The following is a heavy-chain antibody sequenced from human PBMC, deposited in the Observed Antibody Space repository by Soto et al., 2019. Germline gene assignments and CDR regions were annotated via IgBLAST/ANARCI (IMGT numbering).Heavy chain of an antibody. Sequence: QVHLQQWGAGLLKPSETLSLTCAVYGASLSDNYCNWLRQPPGKGLEWIGEINHSGNTNYNQSLRSRVTLPIDTTKNQLYLNLRSVYAADTAVYYCARGRSKFDAWRQGTPVTVSS. D-gene: IGHD3-10*01. CDR3: ARGRSKFDA. J-gene: IGHJ5*02. CDR1: GASLSDNY. V-gene: IGHV4-34*01. CDR2: INHSGNT.